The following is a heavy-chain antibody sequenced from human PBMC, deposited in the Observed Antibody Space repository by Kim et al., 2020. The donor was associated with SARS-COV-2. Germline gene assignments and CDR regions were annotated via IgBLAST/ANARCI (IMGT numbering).Heavy chain of an antibody. J-gene: IGHJ5*02. D-gene: IGHD3-22*01. Sequence: YHPSLKSRGTISLDTSKNQFSLKRSSVTAADTAVYYCARLPYYYDSRFDPWGQGTLVTVSS. CDR3: ARLPYYYDSRFDP. V-gene: IGHV4-39*01.